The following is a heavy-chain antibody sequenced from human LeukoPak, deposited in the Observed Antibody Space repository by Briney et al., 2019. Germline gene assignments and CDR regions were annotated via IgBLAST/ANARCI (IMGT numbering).Heavy chain of an antibody. CDR3: VRGGYRGFDYEY. D-gene: IGHD5-12*01. Sequence: VKPGESLRLSCAASGFTFSTYSMNWLRLAPGKGLEWVSSISPDSNYKYYVDSVKGRFTISRDNAKSSLYLQMNSLRAEDTAVYYCVRGGYRGFDYEYWGQGTLVTVSS. CDR2: ISPDSNYK. V-gene: IGHV3-21*01. J-gene: IGHJ4*02. CDR1: GFTFSTYS.